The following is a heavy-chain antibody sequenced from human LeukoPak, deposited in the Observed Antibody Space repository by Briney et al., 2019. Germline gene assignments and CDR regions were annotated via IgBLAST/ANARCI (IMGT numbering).Heavy chain of an antibody. CDR2: ISAYNGNT. Sequence: ASVKVSCKASGYTFTSYGISWVRQAPGQGLEWMGWISAYNGNTNYAQKLQGRVTMTTDTSTSTAYMGLRSLRSDDTAVYYCARGREITFGGVSYYFDYWGQGTLVTVSS. D-gene: IGHD3-16*01. CDR3: ARGREITFGGVSYYFDY. CDR1: GYTFTSYG. V-gene: IGHV1-18*01. J-gene: IGHJ4*02.